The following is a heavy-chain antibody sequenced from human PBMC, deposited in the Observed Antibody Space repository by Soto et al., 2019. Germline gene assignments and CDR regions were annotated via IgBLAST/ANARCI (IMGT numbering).Heavy chain of an antibody. V-gene: IGHV4-31*03. CDR1: GGSISSGGYY. CDR2: IYYSKST. J-gene: IGHJ5*02. Sequence: QVQLQESGPGLVKPSQTLSLTCTVSGGSISSGGYYWSWIRQHPGKGLEWIGNIYYSKSTYYNPSLKGRVTISLNTSTNQFALKLTSVTVADTAVYYCARSVFPWGQGTLVTVSS. CDR3: ARSVFP.